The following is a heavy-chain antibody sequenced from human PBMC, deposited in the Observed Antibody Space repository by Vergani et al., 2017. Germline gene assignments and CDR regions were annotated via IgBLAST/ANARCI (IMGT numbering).Heavy chain of an antibody. D-gene: IGHD6-13*01. V-gene: IGHV4-39*07. CDR1: GRSIRSSSYY. J-gene: IGHJ5*02. Sequence: QLQLQESGPGLVKPSETLSLTCTVSGRSIRSSSYYWGWVRQPPGKGLEWIGSIYYSGSTYYNPSLKSRVPISVATSKNEFSLRLSAVTAAGTAVYYAARDGTGMGADFIPNWCNAWGQGTLVT. CDR2: IYYSGST. CDR3: ARDGTGMGADFIPNWCNA.